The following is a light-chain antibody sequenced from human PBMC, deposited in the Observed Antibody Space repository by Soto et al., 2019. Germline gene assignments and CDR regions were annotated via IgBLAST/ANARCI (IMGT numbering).Light chain of an antibody. CDR1: QSVSSSY. V-gene: IGKV3-20*01. Sequence: EIVLTQSPGTLSLSPGERATLSCRASQSVSSSYLAWYQQKPGQAPRLLIYGASSRATGIPDRFSGSGSGTDFTLTISRLEPEEFAVYYCQQYGSSPIFTFGTGTKVDSK. J-gene: IGKJ3*01. CDR3: QQYGSSPIFT. CDR2: GAS.